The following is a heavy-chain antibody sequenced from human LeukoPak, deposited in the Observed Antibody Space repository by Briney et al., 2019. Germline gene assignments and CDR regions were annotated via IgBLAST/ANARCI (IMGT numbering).Heavy chain of an antibody. CDR2: IFYSGRT. D-gene: IGHD3-10*01. Sequence: SETLSLTCAVSGGSVSSGNHYWSWIRQPTGKGLEWLGYIFYSGRTKYNPCRQSRVTILRDTSKNQFSLKMTSVTAADTAVYYCSRSEGVYYVSGSSGTYYPHWFDPWGQGTLVIVSS. V-gene: IGHV4-61*01. CDR3: SRSEGVYYVSGSSGTYYPHWFDP. J-gene: IGHJ5*02. CDR1: GGSVSSGNHY.